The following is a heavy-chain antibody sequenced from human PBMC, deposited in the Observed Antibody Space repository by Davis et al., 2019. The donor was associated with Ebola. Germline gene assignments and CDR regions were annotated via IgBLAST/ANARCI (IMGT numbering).Heavy chain of an antibody. CDR1: GFTFSSYS. V-gene: IGHV3-48*02. CDR3: ARVDPSILYGDDWFDP. J-gene: IGHJ5*02. Sequence: GESLKISCAASGFTFSSYSMNWVRQAPAKGLDWVSYISSSSSTIYYADSVKGRFTISRDNAKNSLYQQMNSLRDEDTAVYYCARVDPSILYGDDWFDPWGQGTLVTVSS. CDR2: ISSSSSTI. D-gene: IGHD4-17*01.